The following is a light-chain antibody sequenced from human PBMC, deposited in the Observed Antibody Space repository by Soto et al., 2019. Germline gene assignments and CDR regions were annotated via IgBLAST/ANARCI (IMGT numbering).Light chain of an antibody. CDR2: DAS. CDR1: QSVSSY. Sequence: EIVLTQSPATLSLSPGERATLSCRASQSVSSYLAWYQQKPGQAPRLLIYDASNKATGIPARFSGSGSGTDFTRDIIRLEPEDFAVYCCQQRSNSPGTFGQGTKVEIK. CDR3: QQRSNSPGT. J-gene: IGKJ1*01. V-gene: IGKV3-11*01.